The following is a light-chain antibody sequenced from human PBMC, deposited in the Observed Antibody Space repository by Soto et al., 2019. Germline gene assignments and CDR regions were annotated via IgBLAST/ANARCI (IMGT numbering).Light chain of an antibody. J-gene: IGKJ4*02. CDR2: RAS. V-gene: IGKV1-12*01. Sequence: HMSQSVCYISASIGGSVIITCRASQTFSNLLAWYQQKPGKAPKLLIYRASTLQGGVPSRFSGSESGTDFTLTISSVQPEDFATYYCQQGNTFPLTFGGGTKVDIK. CDR3: QQGNTFPLT. CDR1: QTFSNL.